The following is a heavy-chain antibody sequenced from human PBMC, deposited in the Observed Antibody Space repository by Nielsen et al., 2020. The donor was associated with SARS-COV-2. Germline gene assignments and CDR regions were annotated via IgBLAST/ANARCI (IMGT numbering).Heavy chain of an antibody. D-gene: IGHD3-9*01. V-gene: IGHV3-9*01. J-gene: IGHJ4*02. CDR3: ASPHILTGFGY. CDR1: RFTFDDYA. CDR2: ISWNSGSI. Sequence: GGSLRLSCAASRFTFDDYAMHWVRQAPGKGLEWVSGISWNSGSIGYADSVKGRFTISRDNAKNSLYLQMNSLRAEDTALYYCASPHILTGFGYWGQGTLVTVSS.